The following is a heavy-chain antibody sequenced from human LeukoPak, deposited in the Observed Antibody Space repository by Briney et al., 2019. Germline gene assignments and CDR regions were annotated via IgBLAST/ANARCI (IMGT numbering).Heavy chain of an antibody. V-gene: IGHV3-20*04. Sequence: GPGGSLRLSCAASGFTFSSYGMSWVRQAPGKGLEWVSGINWNGGSTGYADSVKGRFTISRDNAKNSLYLQMNSLRAEDTALYYCARGIMVYANFDYWGQGTLVTVSS. CDR3: ARGIMVYANFDY. CDR1: GFTFSSYG. D-gene: IGHD2-8*01. J-gene: IGHJ4*02. CDR2: INWNGGST.